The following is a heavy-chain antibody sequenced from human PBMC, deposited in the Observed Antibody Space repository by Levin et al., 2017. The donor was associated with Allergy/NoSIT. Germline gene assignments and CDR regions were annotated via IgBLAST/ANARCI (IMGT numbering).Heavy chain of an antibody. D-gene: IGHD4-17*01. J-gene: IGHJ3*02. CDR3: ARGGGYGDYGRGAGSWRAAFDI. Sequence: SETLSLTCTVSGGSISSYYWSWIRQPPGKGLEWIGYIYYSGSTNYNPSLKSRVTISVDTSKNQFSLKLSSVTAADTAVYYCARGGGYGDYGRGAGSWRAAFDIWGQGTMVTVSS. CDR2: IYYSGST. CDR1: GGSISSYY. V-gene: IGHV4-59*01.